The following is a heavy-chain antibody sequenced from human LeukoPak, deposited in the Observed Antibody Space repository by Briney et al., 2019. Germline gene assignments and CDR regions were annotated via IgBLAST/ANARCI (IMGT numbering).Heavy chain of an antibody. CDR3: ARALIVGATTPEELDY. V-gene: IGHV4-34*01. CDR1: GGSFSGYY. D-gene: IGHD1-26*01. J-gene: IGHJ4*02. Sequence: SETLSLTCAVYGGSFSGYYWSWIRQPPGKGLEWIGEINHSGSTNYNPSLKSRVTISVDTSKNQFSLKLSSVTAADTAVYYCARALIVGATTPEELDYLGQGTLVTVSS. CDR2: INHSGST.